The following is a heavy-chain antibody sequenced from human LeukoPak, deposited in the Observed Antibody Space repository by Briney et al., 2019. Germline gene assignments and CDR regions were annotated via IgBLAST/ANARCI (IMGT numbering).Heavy chain of an antibody. CDR1: GGSISSGGYS. J-gene: IGHJ5*02. D-gene: IGHD2-15*01. V-gene: IGHV4-30-2*01. CDR2: IYHSGST. CDR3: ARRRMGYCSGGSCYSSGNNWFDP. Sequence: PSETLSFTCAVSGGSISSGGYSWSWIRQPPGKGLEWIGYIYHSGSTYYNPSLKSRVTISVDRSKNQFSLKLSSVTAADTAVYYCARRRMGYCSGGSCYSSGNNWFDPWGQGTLVTVSS.